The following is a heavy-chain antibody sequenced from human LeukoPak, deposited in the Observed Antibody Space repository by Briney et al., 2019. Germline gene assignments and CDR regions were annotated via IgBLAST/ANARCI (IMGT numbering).Heavy chain of an antibody. D-gene: IGHD2-15*01. J-gene: IGHJ3*02. CDR1: GYTFTGYY. CDR2: INPNSGGT. V-gene: IGHV1-2*02. Sequence: ASVKVSCKASGYTFTGYYMHWVRQAPGQGLEWMGWINPNSGGTNYAQKFQGRVTMTRDTSISTAYMELSRLRSDDTAVYYCARPRGRGQQGAFDIWGQGTMVTVSS. CDR3: ARPRGRGQQGAFDI.